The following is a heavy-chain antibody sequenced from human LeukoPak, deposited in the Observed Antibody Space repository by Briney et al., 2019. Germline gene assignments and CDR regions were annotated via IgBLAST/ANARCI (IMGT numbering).Heavy chain of an antibody. CDR2: ISVSGGST. J-gene: IGHJ3*02. CDR3: AKDVALWFMGAFNI. D-gene: IGHD3-10*01. CDR1: GFTFSSYA. V-gene: IGHV3-23*01. Sequence: GGSLRLSRAVSGFTFSSYAMGWARQAPGEGLGWVSAISVSGGSTHYADSEKGPFPISRDNSKNTLYLQLNSLRAEDTAVYYSAKDVALWFMGAFNIWGQGTMVTVSS.